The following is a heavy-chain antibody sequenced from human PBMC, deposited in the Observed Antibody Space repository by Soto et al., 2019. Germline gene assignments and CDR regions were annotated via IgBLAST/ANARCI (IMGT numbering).Heavy chain of an antibody. CDR2: IIPIFGTA. V-gene: IGHV1-69*13. D-gene: IGHD3-9*01. CDR3: ARGLPTIRYFDWPPTDY. CDR1: GGTFSSYA. J-gene: IGHJ4*02. Sequence: SVKVSCKASGGTFSSYAISWVRQAPGQGLEWMGGIIPIFGTANYAQKFQGRVTITADESTSTAYMELSSLRSEDTAVYYCARGLPTIRYFDWPPTDYWGQGTLVTVSS.